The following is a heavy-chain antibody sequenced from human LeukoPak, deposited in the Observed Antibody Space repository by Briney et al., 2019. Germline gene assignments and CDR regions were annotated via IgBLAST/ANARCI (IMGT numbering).Heavy chain of an antibody. Sequence: GASVKVSCKASVYTFTSYGISWVRQAPGQGLEWMGWISAYNGNTNYAQKLQGRVTMTTDTSTSTAYMELRSLRSDDTAVYYCARDNWNYGNDAFDIWGQGTMVTVSS. CDR2: ISAYNGNT. CDR3: ARDNWNYGNDAFDI. D-gene: IGHD1-7*01. J-gene: IGHJ3*02. CDR1: VYTFTSYG. V-gene: IGHV1-18*01.